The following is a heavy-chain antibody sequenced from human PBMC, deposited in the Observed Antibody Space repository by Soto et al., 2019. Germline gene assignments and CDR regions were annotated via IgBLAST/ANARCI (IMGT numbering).Heavy chain of an antibody. D-gene: IGHD6-19*01. CDR1: GGSISSGGYY. Sequence: SETLSLTCAVSGGSISSGGYYWTWIHQHPGKGLEWIGDINHSGSTNYNPSLKSRVTISVDTSKNQFSLKLSSVTAADTAVYYCARAQWLVIYYGMDVWGQGTTVTVSS. CDR2: INHSGST. J-gene: IGHJ6*02. V-gene: IGHV4-31*11. CDR3: ARAQWLVIYYGMDV.